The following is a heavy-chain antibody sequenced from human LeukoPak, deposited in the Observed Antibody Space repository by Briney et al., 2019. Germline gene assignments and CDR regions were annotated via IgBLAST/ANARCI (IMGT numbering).Heavy chain of an antibody. Sequence: GGSLRLSCAASGFTFDDYGMSWIRQAPGKGLEWVSYISSSGSTIYYADSVKGRFTISRDNAKNSLYLQMNSLRAEDTAVYYCARLNLSKRGIFDYWGQGTLVTVSS. CDR1: GFTFDDYG. D-gene: IGHD1-7*01. CDR3: ARLNLSKRGIFDY. CDR2: ISSSGSTI. J-gene: IGHJ4*02. V-gene: IGHV3-11*01.